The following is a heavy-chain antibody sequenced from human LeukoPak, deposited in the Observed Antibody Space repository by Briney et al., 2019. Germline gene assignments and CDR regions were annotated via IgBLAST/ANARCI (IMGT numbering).Heavy chain of an antibody. CDR2: ISGSGGST. D-gene: IGHD3-22*01. V-gene: IGHV3-23*01. CDR1: GFTFSSYA. J-gene: IGHJ4*02. CDR3: AKDIALDYYDSSGYSN. Sequence: GGSLRLSCAASGFTFSSYAMSWVRQAPGKGLEWVSAISGSGGSTYYADSVKGRFTISGDNSKNTLYLQMNSLRAEDTAVYYCAKDIALDYYDSSGYSNWGQGTLVTVSS.